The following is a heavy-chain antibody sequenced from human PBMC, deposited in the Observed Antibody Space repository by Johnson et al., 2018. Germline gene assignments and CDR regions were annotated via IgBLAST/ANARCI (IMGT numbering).Heavy chain of an antibody. V-gene: IGHV3-23*01. D-gene: IGHD3-22*01. J-gene: IGHJ4*02. CDR1: EFTFSTYA. CDR3: ARDESDSSGYYYDY. CDR2: IGVRGDIT. Sequence: VQLQQSGGGLVQPGGSLTLSCVASEFTFSTYAMMWVRQAPGKGLESVSVIGVRGDITYYADSVKGRFTISRDNSKNTLFLQMNSLRAEDTAVYHCARDESDSSGYYYDYWGLGTQVTVSS.